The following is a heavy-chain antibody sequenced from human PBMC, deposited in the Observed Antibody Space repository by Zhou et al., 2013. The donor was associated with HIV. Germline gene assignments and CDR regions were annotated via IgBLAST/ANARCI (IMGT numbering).Heavy chain of an antibody. CDR2: MNPNSGNT. CDR1: GYTFTNYD. D-gene: IGHD6-13*01. Sequence: QVQLVQSGAEVKKPGASLKVSCKASGYTFTNYDINWVRQATGQGLEWMGWMNPNSGNTGYAQKFQGRVSMTRNTSINTAYMELSSLRSEDTAVYYCARGPYSSSWCDYWGQGTLVTVSS. V-gene: IGHV1-8*01. J-gene: IGHJ4*02. CDR3: ARGPYSSSWCDY.